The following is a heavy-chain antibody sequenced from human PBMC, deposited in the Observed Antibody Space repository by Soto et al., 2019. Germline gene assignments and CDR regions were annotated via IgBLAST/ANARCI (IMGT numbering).Heavy chain of an antibody. CDR1: GGTFSSHG. CDR3: TRSDTAMVPFDY. Sequence: GASVKVSCKASGGTFSSHGIAWVRQVPGQGLEWVGGIMPTFGSATYAPRFQGRVTISADKSTSTAYMELRSLRSEDTAVYYCTRSDTAMVPFDYWGQGTLVTVSS. J-gene: IGHJ4*02. CDR2: IMPTFGSA. D-gene: IGHD5-18*01. V-gene: IGHV1-69*06.